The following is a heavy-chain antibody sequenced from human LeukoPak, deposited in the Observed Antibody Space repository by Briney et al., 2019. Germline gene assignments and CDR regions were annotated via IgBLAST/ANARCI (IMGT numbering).Heavy chain of an antibody. V-gene: IGHV4-59*01. Sequence: SETLSLTCTVSGGSISSYYWSWIRQPPGKGLEWIGYIYYSGSTNYNPSLKSRVTISVDTSKNQFSLKLSSVTAADTAVYYCARETGGRYYSSGSHNWFDPWGQGTLVTVSS. D-gene: IGHD3-10*01. J-gene: IGHJ5*02. CDR1: GGSISSYY. CDR2: IYYSGST. CDR3: ARETGGRYYSSGSHNWFDP.